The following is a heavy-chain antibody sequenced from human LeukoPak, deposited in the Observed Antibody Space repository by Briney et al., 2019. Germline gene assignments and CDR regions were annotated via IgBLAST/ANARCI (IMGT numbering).Heavy chain of an antibody. J-gene: IGHJ1*01. V-gene: IGHV1-24*01. CDR2: FDPEDGET. CDR3: ATPSPSGSWYFQH. D-gene: IGHD3-10*01. CDR1: GYTLTELS. Sequence: ASVKVSCKVSGYTLTELSMHWVRQAPGKGLEGMGGFDPEDGETIYAQKFQGRVNMTEDTSTDTAYMELSSLRSDDTAVYYCATPSPSGSWYFQHWGQGTLVTVSS.